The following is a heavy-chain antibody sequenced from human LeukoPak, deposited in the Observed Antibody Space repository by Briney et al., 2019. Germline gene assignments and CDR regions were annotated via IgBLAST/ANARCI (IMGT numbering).Heavy chain of an antibody. D-gene: IGHD3-9*01. CDR3: AGSLTEGWFDP. J-gene: IGHJ5*02. CDR1: GSMFSDYG. Sequence: GMSLRLSCGASGSMFSDYGMHWVRKAPGKGLEWVAVIWHDGSKKFYVDSVKGRFTVSRDNSKSTFDLQMESLRVEDTAMYYCAGSLTEGWFDPWGQGTLVIVSS. V-gene: IGHV3-33*03. CDR2: IWHDGSKK.